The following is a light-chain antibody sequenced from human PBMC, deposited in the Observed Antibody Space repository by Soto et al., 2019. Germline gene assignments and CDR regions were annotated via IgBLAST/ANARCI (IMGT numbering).Light chain of an antibody. J-gene: IGKJ4*01. CDR1: QSVSSS. Sequence: EIVLTQPPAPLSLSPGERATLSCRASQSVSSSLAWYQQKPGQAPRLLIYDASNRATGIPARFSGSGSGTDFTLTITSREPEDFAVYYCQQRSNWPLTFGGGTKVEIK. V-gene: IGKV3-11*01. CDR3: QQRSNWPLT. CDR2: DAS.